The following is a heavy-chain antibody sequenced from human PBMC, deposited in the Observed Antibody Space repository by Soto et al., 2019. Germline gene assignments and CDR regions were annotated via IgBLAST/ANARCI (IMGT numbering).Heavy chain of an antibody. V-gene: IGHV3-23*01. J-gene: IGHJ6*02. Sequence: GGSLRLSCAASGFTFSSYAMSWVRQAPGKGLEWVSAISGSGGSTYYADSVKGRFTISNDNSKNTLYLQMNSLRAEDTAVYYCAKADYCSSTSCYVDLYYGMDVWGQGTTVTVSS. CDR2: ISGSGGST. CDR3: AKADYCSSTSCYVDLYYGMDV. CDR1: GFTFSSYA. D-gene: IGHD2-2*01.